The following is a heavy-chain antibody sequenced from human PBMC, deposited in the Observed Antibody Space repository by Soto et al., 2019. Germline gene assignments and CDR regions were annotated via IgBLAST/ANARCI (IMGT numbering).Heavy chain of an antibody. V-gene: IGHV3-30*04. D-gene: IGHD3-9*01. CDR2: ISYDGSNK. Sequence: GGSLRLSCSASGFTFSSYAMHWVRQAPGKGLEWVAVISYDGSNKYYADSVKGRFTISRDNSKNTLYLQMNSLRAEDTAVYYCAKDPRPVLRYFDWLLYYFDYWGQGTLVTVSS. J-gene: IGHJ4*02. CDR1: GFTFSSYA. CDR3: AKDPRPVLRYFDWLLYYFDY.